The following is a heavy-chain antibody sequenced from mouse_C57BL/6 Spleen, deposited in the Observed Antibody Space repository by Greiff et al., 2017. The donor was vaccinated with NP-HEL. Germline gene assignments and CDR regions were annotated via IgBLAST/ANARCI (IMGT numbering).Heavy chain of an antibody. CDR1: GYTFTDYE. J-gene: IGHJ2*01. V-gene: IGHV1-15*01. Sequence: VQLQQSGAELVRPGASVTLSCKASGYTFTDYEMHWVKQTPVHGLEWIGAIDPETGGTAYNQKFKGKAILTADKSSSTAYMELRSLTSEDSAVYYCTRRITTVVADYFDYWGQGTTLTVSS. CDR2: IDPETGGT. D-gene: IGHD1-1*01. CDR3: TRRITTVVADYFDY.